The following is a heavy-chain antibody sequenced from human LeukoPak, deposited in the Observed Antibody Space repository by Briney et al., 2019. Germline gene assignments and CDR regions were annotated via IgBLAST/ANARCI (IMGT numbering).Heavy chain of an antibody. CDR3: ARVGGKSNWFDP. V-gene: IGHV4-31*03. J-gene: IGHJ5*02. CDR2: IYYSGST. D-gene: IGHD1-14*01. CDR1: GGSISSGGYY. Sequence: PSETLSLTCTVSGGSISSGGYYWSWIRQHPGKGLEWIGYIYYSGSTYYNPSLKSRVTISVDTSKNQFSLKLSSVTAADTAAYYCARVGGKSNWFDPWGQGTLVTVSS.